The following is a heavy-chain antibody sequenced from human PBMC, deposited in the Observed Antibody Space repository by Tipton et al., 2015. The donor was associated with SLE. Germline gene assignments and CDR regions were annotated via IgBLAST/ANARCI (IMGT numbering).Heavy chain of an antibody. V-gene: IGHV4-4*08. CDR2: IYISGTT. Sequence: LRLSCSVSGGSIRNYYWTWIRQPPGKGLEWIGHIYISGTTNYNPSLKSRVAISVDTSKNQFSLKLRSVTAADTAVYYCASGAYGSDNSYLGGWFDPWGQGTPVSVSS. J-gene: IGHJ5*02. CDR1: GGSIRNYY. CDR3: ASGAYGSDNSYLGGWFDP. D-gene: IGHD3-10*01.